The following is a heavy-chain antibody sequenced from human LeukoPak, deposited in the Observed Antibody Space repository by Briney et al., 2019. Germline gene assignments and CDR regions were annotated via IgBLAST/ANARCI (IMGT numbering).Heavy chain of an antibody. V-gene: IGHV3-7*01. J-gene: IGHJ4*02. CDR3: ARMEGGYGSYYFDY. Sequence: PGGSLRLSCAASGFTFSSYWMSWVRQAPGKGLEWVANIKQDGSEKYYVDSVKGRFTISRDNAKNSLYLQMNSLRAEDTAVYYCARMEGGYGSYYFDYWGQGTLVTVSS. D-gene: IGHD3-10*01. CDR1: GFTFSSYW. CDR2: IKQDGSEK.